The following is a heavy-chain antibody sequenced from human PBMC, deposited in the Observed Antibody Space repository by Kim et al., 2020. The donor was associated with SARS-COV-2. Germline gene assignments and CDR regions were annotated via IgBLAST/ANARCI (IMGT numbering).Heavy chain of an antibody. J-gene: IGHJ5*02. CDR2: IYYSGNT. CDR3: ARGGITVAGFDP. V-gene: IGHV4-39*07. Sequence: SETLSLTCSVSGGSISSSSYYWGWIRKPPGKGLEWIGSIYYSGNTYYNPSLKSRVIISLDTSRNQLSLKLSSVTAADTAVYYCARGGITVAGFDPWGQGT. CDR1: GGSISSSSYY. D-gene: IGHD6-19*01.